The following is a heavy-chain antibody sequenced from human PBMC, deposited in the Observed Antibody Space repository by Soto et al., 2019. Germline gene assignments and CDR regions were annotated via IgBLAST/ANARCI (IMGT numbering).Heavy chain of an antibody. CDR2: ISGSGGST. CDR1: GFTFSSYA. D-gene: IGHD1-7*01. Sequence: GGSLRLSCAASGFTFSSYAMSWVRQAPGKGLEWVSAISGSGGSTYYADSVKGPFTISRDNSKNTLYLQMNSLRAEDTAVYYCAKGQHGVELLYYYYYYYMDVWGKGTTVTVSS. J-gene: IGHJ6*03. CDR3: AKGQHGVELLYYYYYYYMDV. V-gene: IGHV3-23*01.